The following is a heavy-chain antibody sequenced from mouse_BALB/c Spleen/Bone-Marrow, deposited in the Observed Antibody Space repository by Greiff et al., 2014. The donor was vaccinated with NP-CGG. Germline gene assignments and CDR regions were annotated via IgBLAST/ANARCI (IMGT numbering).Heavy chain of an antibody. CDR3: TRYYYRFSAWFAY. D-gene: IGHD2-14*01. CDR1: GYTFTSYW. Sequence: EVHLVESGTVLARPGASVKMSCKASGYTFTSYWMHWVKQRPGQGLEWIGAIYPGNSDTSYNQKFKGKAKLTAVTSTSTAYMELSSLTNEDSAVYYCTRYYYRFSAWFAYWGQGTLATVSA. V-gene: IGHV1-5*01. J-gene: IGHJ3*01. CDR2: IYPGNSDT.